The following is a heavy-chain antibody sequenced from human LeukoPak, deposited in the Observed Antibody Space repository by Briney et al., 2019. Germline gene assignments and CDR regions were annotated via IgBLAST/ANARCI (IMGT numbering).Heavy chain of an antibody. V-gene: IGHV1-46*01. D-gene: IGHD5-18*01. CDR1: GYTFTSYY. J-gene: IGHJ5*02. CDR3: ANENFGTGYSYGYNWFDP. Sequence: ASVTVSCKASGYTFTSYYMHWVRQAPGQGLEWMGIINPSGGSTSYAQKFQGRVTMTRDTSTSTVYMELSSLRSEDTAVYYCANENFGTGYSYGYNWFDPWGQGTLVTVSS. CDR2: INPSGGST.